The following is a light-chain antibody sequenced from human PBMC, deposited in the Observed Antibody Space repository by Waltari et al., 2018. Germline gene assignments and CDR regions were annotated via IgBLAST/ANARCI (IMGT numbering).Light chain of an antibody. CDR1: ALSKQY. J-gene: IGLJ2*01. Sequence: SYELTQPPSVSVSPGQTARITCSGDALSKQYAYWYQQKPGQAPVLVIYEDSERPSGIPEGFSGTNSGKTVTLTISGVQTEDEADYYCQSVDSSGTFGVVFGGGTKLTVL. CDR2: EDS. V-gene: IGLV3-25*03. CDR3: QSVDSSGTFGVV.